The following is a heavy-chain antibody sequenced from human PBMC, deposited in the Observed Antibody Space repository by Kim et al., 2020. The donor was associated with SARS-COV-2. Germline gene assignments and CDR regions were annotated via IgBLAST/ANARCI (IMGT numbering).Heavy chain of an antibody. J-gene: IGHJ6*02. D-gene: IGHD4-17*01. CDR3: ARVTVTTPERPYYYYYGMDV. Sequence: ASVKVSCKASGYTFTSYGISWVRQAPGQGLEWMGWISAYNGNTNYAQKLQGRVTMTTDTSTSTAYMELRSLRSDDTAVYYCARVTVTTPERPYYYYYGMDVWGQGTTVTVSS. V-gene: IGHV1-18*01. CDR2: ISAYNGNT. CDR1: GYTFTSYG.